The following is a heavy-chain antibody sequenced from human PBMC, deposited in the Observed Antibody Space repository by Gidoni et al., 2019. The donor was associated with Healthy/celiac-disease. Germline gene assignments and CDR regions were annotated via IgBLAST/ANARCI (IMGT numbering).Heavy chain of an antibody. CDR3: ARPAEVRQVELLREYYFDY. CDR1: GFTFSSYS. Sequence: EVQLVESGGGLVKPGGSLRLSCAAPGFTFSSYSMNWGRQAPGKGLEWVSSISISSSYIYYADSVKGRFTISRDNAKNSLYLQMNSLRAEDTAVYYCARPAEVRQVELLREYYFDYWGQGTLVTVSS. J-gene: IGHJ4*02. CDR2: ISISSSYI. D-gene: IGHD1-7*01. V-gene: IGHV3-21*01.